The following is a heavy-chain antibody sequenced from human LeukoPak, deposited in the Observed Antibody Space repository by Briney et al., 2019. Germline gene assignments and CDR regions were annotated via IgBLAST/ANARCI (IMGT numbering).Heavy chain of an antibody. CDR1: GFTFSTYS. Sequence: PGGSLRLSCAASGFTFSTYSMNWVRQAPGKGLEWVSSISSSSAYIYYADSVKGQFTISRDNAKNSLYLQMNSLRAEDTAVYYCARASGDTVDTTTMGSYWGQGTLVTVSS. D-gene: IGHD5-18*01. CDR3: ARASGDTVDTTTMGSY. CDR2: ISSSSAYI. J-gene: IGHJ4*02. V-gene: IGHV3-21*01.